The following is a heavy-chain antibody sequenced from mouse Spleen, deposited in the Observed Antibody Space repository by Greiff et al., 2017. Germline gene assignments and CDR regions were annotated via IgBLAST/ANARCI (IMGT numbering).Heavy chain of an antibody. J-gene: IGHJ4*01. D-gene: IGHD1-1*01. CDR1: GYAFSSSW. CDR3: ASPVVAPYAMDY. V-gene: IGHV1-82*01. Sequence: LEESGPELVKPGASVKISCKASGYAFSSSWMNWVKQRPGKGLEWIGRIYPGDGDTNYNGKFKGKATLTADKSSSTAYMQLSSLTSEDSAVYFCASPVVAPYAMDYWGQGTSVTVSS. CDR2: IYPGDGDT.